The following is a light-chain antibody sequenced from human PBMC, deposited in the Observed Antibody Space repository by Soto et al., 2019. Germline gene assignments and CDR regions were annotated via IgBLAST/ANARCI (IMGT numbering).Light chain of an antibody. CDR2: DVS. Sequence: QSALTQPASVSGSPGQSITISCTGTSSDVGGYNYVSWYQQHPGKAPKLMIYDVSNRPSGVSNRFSGSKSGNTASLTIPGLQAEDEADYYCSSYTSSSTLYVFGTGTKLTLL. CDR3: SSYTSSSTLYV. V-gene: IGLV2-14*01. CDR1: SSDVGGYNY. J-gene: IGLJ1*01.